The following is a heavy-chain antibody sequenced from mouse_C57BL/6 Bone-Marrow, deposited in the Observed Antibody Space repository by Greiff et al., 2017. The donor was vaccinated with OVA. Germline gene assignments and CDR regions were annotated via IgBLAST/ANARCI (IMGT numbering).Heavy chain of an antibody. Sequence: EVQLQQSGAELVKPGASVKLSCTASGFNIKDYYMHWVKQRTEQGLEWIGRIDPEDGETKYVPKFQGKATITADTSSNTAYLQLSSLTTEDTAVYYCEGHSNYVDYWGQGTTLTVSS. CDR2: IDPEDGET. V-gene: IGHV14-2*01. CDR3: EGHSNYVDY. J-gene: IGHJ2*01. CDR1: GFNIKDYY. D-gene: IGHD2-5*01.